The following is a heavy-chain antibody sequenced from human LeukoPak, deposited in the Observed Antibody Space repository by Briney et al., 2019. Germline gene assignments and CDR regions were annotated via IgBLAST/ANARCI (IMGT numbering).Heavy chain of an antibody. CDR1: GYTFTSYY. Sequence: ASVKVSCKASGYTFTSYYMHWVRQAPGQGLEWMGIINPSGGSTSYAQKFQGRVTMTRDTSTSTVYMELSSLRSEDTAVYYCARAREAAAGFYYYYYGMDVWGQGTTVTVSS. D-gene: IGHD6-13*01. V-gene: IGHV1-46*01. J-gene: IGHJ6*02. CDR3: ARAREAAAGFYYYYYGMDV. CDR2: INPSGGST.